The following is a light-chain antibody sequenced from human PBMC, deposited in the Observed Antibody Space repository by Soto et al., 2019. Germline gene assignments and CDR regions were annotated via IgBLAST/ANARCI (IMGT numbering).Light chain of an antibody. CDR3: GTWDSSLSAGQGV. CDR2: DNN. Sequence: QSVLTQPPSVSAAPGQKVTISCSGSSSNIGNNYVSWYQQLPGTAPKLLIYDNNKRPSGIPDRFSGSKSGTSATLGITGLQTGDEADYYCGTWDSSLSAGQGVFGGGTQLTVL. CDR1: SSNIGNNY. V-gene: IGLV1-51*01. J-gene: IGLJ2*01.